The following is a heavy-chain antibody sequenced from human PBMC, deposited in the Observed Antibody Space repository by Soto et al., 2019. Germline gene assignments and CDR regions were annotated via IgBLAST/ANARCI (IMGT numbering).Heavy chain of an antibody. V-gene: IGHV2-26*01. J-gene: IGHJ3*02. D-gene: IGHD1-26*01. Sequence: QVTLKESGPVLVKSTETRTLTCTVSGFSLSNARMGVSWIRQPPGKALEWLAHIFSNDEKSYRTSLKSRLTISKDTSKSQVVLTMTNMDPVDTATYYCARIRGGCGFDIWGQGTMVTVSS. CDR2: IFSNDEK. CDR1: GFSLSNARMG. CDR3: ARIRGGCGFDI.